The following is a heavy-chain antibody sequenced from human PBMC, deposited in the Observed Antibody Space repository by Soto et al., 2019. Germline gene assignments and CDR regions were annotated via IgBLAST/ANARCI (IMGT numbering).Heavy chain of an antibody. CDR3: AKDPAVTTAYYFDY. J-gene: IGHJ4*02. D-gene: IGHD4-17*01. V-gene: IGHV3-23*01. CDR1: AFTFSNYA. Sequence: GGSLRLSCAASAFTFSNYAMSWVRQAPGKGLEWVSAISGSGGSTYYAGSVKGRFTISRDNSKNALYLQMNSLRAEDTAVYYCAKDPAVTTAYYFDYWGQGTLVTVSS. CDR2: ISGSGGST.